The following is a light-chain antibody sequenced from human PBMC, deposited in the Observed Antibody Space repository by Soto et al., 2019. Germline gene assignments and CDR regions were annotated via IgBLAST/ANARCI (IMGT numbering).Light chain of an antibody. V-gene: IGLV2-14*03. J-gene: IGLJ2*01. Sequence: QSALTQPASVSGSPGQSITISCTGTSSDVGGYNYVSWYQHHPGKAPELMIYDVSNRPSGVSDRFSGSKSGNTASLTISGLQAEDESHYYCSSYTSSSTSVVFGGGTKLTVL. CDR1: SSDVGGYNY. CDR2: DVS. CDR3: SSYTSSSTSVV.